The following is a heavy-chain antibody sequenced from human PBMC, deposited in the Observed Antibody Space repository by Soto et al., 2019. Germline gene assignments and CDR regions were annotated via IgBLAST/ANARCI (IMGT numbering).Heavy chain of an antibody. CDR2: IKQDGSEK. D-gene: IGHD2-15*01. V-gene: IGHV3-7*01. J-gene: IGHJ4*02. Sequence: PGGSLRLSWAASGFTFSSYWMIWVRQAPGEGLEWVANIKQDGSEKYYVDSVKGRFTISRDNAKNSLSLQVNSLGVEDTAVYYCARGGGTFEYWGQGIVVTSPQ. CDR3: ARGGGTFEY. CDR1: GFTFSSYW.